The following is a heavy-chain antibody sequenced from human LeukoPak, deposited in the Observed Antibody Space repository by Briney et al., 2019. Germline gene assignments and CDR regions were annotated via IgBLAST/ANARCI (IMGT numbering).Heavy chain of an antibody. V-gene: IGHV3-11*01. CDR1: GFTFSDYY. J-gene: IGHJ4*02. D-gene: IGHD2-15*01. Sequence: PGGSLRLSCAASGFTFSDYYMSWIRQAPGKGLEWISYISGSGSTIYYADSVKGPFTISRDNAKNSLYLQINCLRADDTAAYYCARARYIEVPFDYWGQGTLVTVSS. CDR2: ISGSGSTI. CDR3: ARARYIEVPFDY.